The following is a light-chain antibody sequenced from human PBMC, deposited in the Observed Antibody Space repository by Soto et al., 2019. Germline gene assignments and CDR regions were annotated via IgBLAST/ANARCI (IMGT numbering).Light chain of an antibody. CDR1: SSDVGGYNY. V-gene: IGLV2-14*01. CDR2: EVS. CDR3: SSKINNNTPLYV. J-gene: IGLJ1*01. Sequence: QSVLTQPASVSGSPGQSITISCTGTSSDVGGYNYVSWYQQHPGKAPKLMIYEVSNRPSGVSNRFSGSKSGDTASLTISGLQAEDEAEYYCSSKINNNTPLYVFGTGTKVTVL.